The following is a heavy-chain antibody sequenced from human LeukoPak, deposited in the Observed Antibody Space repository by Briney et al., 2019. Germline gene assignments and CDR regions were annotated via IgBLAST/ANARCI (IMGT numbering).Heavy chain of an antibody. D-gene: IGHD3-3*01. CDR2: ISSSSETI. V-gene: IGHV3-48*01. J-gene: IGHJ6*03. Sequence: GGSLRLSCAASGFTFNIYSMNWVRQAPGKGLEWVSYISSSSETIYYADSMKGRFTIPRDNAKNSPYLQMNSLRAEDTAVYYCAKDVGVLRFLEWLIPNYYYYMDVWGKGTTVTVSS. CDR1: GFTFNIYS. CDR3: AKDVGVLRFLEWLIPNYYYYMDV.